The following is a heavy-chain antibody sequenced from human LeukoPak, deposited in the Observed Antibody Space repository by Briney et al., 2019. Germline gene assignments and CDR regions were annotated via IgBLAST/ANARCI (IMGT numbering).Heavy chain of an antibody. Sequence: SCKASGYIFTNYDIHWVRQAPGKGLEWVAVISYDGSNKYYADSVKGRFTISRDNSKNTLYLQMNSLRAEDTAVYYCAKPRVVVAASGNSPFDYWGQGTLVTVSS. CDR2: ISYDGSNK. J-gene: IGHJ4*02. CDR3: AKPRVVVAASGNSPFDY. V-gene: IGHV3-30*18. D-gene: IGHD2-15*01. CDR1: GYIFTNYD.